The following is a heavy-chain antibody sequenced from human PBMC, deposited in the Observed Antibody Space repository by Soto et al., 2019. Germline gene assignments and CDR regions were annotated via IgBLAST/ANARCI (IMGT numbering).Heavy chain of an antibody. CDR2: IHYSGST. V-gene: IGHV4-59*11. CDR1: GGSISSHY. D-gene: IGHD6-6*01. CDR3: ARRDYSTSSLGPFDY. J-gene: IGHJ4*02. Sequence: SETLSLTCVVSGGSISSHYWIWIRQPPGSGLEWIGYIHYSGSTNYSPSLKSRVTMSLDTSKNQFSLNLTSVTAADTALYFCARRDYSTSSLGPFDYWGQGILVTVSS.